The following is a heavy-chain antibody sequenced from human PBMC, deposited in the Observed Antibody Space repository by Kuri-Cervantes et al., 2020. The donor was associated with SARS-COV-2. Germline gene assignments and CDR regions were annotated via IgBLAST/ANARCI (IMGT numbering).Heavy chain of an antibody. CDR3: ARAGPWGYSNYELIDY. CDR1: GFTFKSFS. J-gene: IGHJ4*02. D-gene: IGHD4-11*01. V-gene: IGHV3-21*01. CDR2: ISAGGRHI. Sequence: GESLKISCAASGFTFKSFSMNWVRQAPGKGLEWVSSISAGGRHIYYVDSVKGRFAISRDNARSSLVLEMNSLRVEDTAVYYCARAGPWGYSNYELIDYWGQGTPVTVSS.